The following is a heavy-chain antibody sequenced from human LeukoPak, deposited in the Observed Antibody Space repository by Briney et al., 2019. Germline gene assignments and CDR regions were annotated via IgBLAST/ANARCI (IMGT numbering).Heavy chain of an antibody. V-gene: IGHV4-31*03. D-gene: IGHD3-22*01. CDR1: GASFNSDDQY. CDR3: SRGLDSRKLGY. Sequence: PSETLSLTCTVSGASFNSDDQYWNWIRHSPGKGLEWIGSIHPSGMLSNNPSLESRVTMSRDTSKNQFSLNLNSVTAADTAVYFCSRGLDSRKLGYWGQGILVTVSS. CDR2: IHPSGML. J-gene: IGHJ4*02.